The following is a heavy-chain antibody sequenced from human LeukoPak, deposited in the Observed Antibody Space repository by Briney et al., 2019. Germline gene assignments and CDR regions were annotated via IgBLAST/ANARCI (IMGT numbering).Heavy chain of an antibody. D-gene: IGHD6-19*01. CDR3: ARLGYKYSSGWYARGGGNFDY. Sequence: SVKVSCKASGYTFTGYYMHWVRQAPGQGLEWMGGIIPIFGTANYAQKFQGRVTITADESTSTAYMELSSLRSEDTAVYYCARLGYKYSSGWYARGGGNFDYWGQGTLVTVSS. J-gene: IGHJ4*02. CDR1: GYTFTGYY. CDR2: IIPIFGTA. V-gene: IGHV1-69*13.